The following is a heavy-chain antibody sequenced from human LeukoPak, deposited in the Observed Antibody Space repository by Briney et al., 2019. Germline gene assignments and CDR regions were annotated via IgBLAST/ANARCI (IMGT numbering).Heavy chain of an antibody. D-gene: IGHD4-17*01. CDR3: AKGGATVIDY. CDR1: GLTFSNYW. CDR2: INSDGSST. Sequence: GGSLRLSCAASGLTFSNYWRHWVRQAPGKGLVWVSRINSDGSSTTSADSVKGRFTISRDNAQNTLYLQMNSLRAEDTAVYYCAKGGATVIDYWGQGTLVTVSS. V-gene: IGHV3-74*01. J-gene: IGHJ4*02.